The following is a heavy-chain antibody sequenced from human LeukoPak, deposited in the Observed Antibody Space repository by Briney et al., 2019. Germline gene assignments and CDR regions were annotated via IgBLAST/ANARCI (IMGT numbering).Heavy chain of an antibody. CDR1: GFTFSSYA. J-gene: IGHJ4*02. Sequence: GGSLRLSCAASGFTFSSYAMSWVRQAPGKGLEWVSAISGSGGSTYYADSVKGRFTISRDNSKNTLYLQMNSLRAEDTAVYYCASWTYFDWFTEQWNGLLDYWGQGTLVTVSS. CDR3: ASWTYFDWFTEQWNGLLDY. D-gene: IGHD3-9*01. CDR2: ISGSGGST. V-gene: IGHV3-23*01.